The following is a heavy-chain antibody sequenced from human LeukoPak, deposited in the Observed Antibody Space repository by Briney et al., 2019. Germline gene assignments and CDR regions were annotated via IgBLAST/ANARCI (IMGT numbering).Heavy chain of an antibody. Sequence: GGSLRLSCAASGFTFSSYWMSWVRQAPGKGLEWVANIKQDGSEKYYVDSVKGRFTISRDNAKNSLYLQMNSLRAEDTAVYYCARDNYDSYGYSDYYYGMDVWGQGATVIVSS. CDR3: ARDNYDSYGYSDYYYGMDV. J-gene: IGHJ6*02. CDR1: GFTFSSYW. V-gene: IGHV3-7*01. D-gene: IGHD5-18*01. CDR2: IKQDGSEK.